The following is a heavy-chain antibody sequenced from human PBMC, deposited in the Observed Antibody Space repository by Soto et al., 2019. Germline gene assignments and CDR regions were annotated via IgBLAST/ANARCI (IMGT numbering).Heavy chain of an antibody. D-gene: IGHD3-22*01. CDR2: ISAKNGNT. J-gene: IGHJ4*02. CDR3: ASGYFDNFFDF. Sequence: QVHLVQSGGEVKKPGASVIVSCKTSGYNLSTYTINWVRQAPGHGLEWIGWISAKNGNTDYPRKCQGRVTVAMDTSTTTSFVEVRNLRSAGTAVYYCASGYFDNFFDFWGQGTLVTVSS. CDR1: GYNLSTYT. V-gene: IGHV1-18*04.